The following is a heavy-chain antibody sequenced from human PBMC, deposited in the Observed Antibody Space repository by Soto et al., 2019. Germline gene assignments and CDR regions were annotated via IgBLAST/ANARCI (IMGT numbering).Heavy chain of an antibody. CDR3: AKSEYCGGDCYSGDYFDY. V-gene: IGHV3-43*01. CDR2: ISWDGGST. D-gene: IGHD2-21*02. J-gene: IGHJ4*02. Sequence: EVQLVESGGVVVQPGGSLRLSCAASGFTFDDYTMHWVRQAPGKGLEWVSLISWDGGSTYYADSVKGRFTISRDNRKNSLYLQMNSLRTEDTALYYCAKSEYCGGDCYSGDYFDYWGQGTLVTVSS. CDR1: GFTFDDYT.